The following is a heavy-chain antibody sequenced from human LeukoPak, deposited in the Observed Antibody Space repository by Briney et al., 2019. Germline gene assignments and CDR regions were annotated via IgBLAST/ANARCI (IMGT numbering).Heavy chain of an antibody. CDR1: GFTFSSYA. D-gene: IGHD6-19*01. CDR2: ISGSGGST. V-gene: IGHV3-23*01. CDR3: ARLAGSRPPWYLDL. Sequence: SGGSLRLSCAASGFTFSSYAMSWVRQAPGKGLEWVSAISGSGGSTYYADSVKGRFTISRDNSKNTLYLQMNSLRAEDTAVYYCARLAGSRPPWYLDLWGRGTLVTVSS. J-gene: IGHJ2*01.